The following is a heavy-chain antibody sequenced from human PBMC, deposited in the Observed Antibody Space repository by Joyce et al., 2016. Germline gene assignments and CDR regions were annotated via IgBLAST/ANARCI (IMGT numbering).Heavy chain of an antibody. CDR1: GFTFGTYG. V-gene: IGHV3-7*01. D-gene: IGHD2-2*01. J-gene: IGHJ6*02. Sequence: EVKLVESGGGLVQPGGSLRLSCEASGFTFGTYGMSWVRKGPGKGLEGVANIKQEGSEKYYVESVKGRFTISRDNAKNSLYLQMNSLRAEDTAVYYCARDVHVVVTAGYYYGMDVWGQGATVTVSS. CDR2: IKQEGSEK. CDR3: ARDVHVVVTAGYYYGMDV.